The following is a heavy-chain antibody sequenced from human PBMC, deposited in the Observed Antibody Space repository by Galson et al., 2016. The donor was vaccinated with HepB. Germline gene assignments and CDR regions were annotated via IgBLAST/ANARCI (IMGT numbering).Heavy chain of an antibody. CDR1: GFTFDDYA. CDR2: INWGGGL. D-gene: IGHD1-26*01. CDR3: IRRMYSGSYLKY. Sequence: SLRLSCAISGFTFDDYAMHWVRQAPGKGLEWVSGINWGGGLDYADSVRGRFTISRDNAKKSLYLQMNSLKTEDTAVYYCIRRMYSGSYLKYWGQGTLVTVSS. V-gene: IGHV3-9*01. J-gene: IGHJ4*02.